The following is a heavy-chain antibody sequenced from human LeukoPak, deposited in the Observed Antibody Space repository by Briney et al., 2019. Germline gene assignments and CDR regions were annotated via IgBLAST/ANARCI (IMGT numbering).Heavy chain of an antibody. CDR3: ATYSSRHRVYYYYGMDV. CDR2: FDPEDGET. Sequence: ASVKVSCKVSGYTLTELSMHWVRQAPGKGLEWMGGFDPEDGETIYAQKFQGRVTMTEDTSTDTAYMELSSLRSEDTAVYYCATYSSRHRVYYYYGMDVWGQGTTVTVSS. CDR1: GYTLTELS. D-gene: IGHD6-13*01. V-gene: IGHV1-24*01. J-gene: IGHJ6*02.